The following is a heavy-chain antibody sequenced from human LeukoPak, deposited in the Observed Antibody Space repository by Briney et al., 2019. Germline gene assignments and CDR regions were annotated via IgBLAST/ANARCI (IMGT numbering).Heavy chain of an antibody. CDR3: AKHFGYCSSTSCEGVDY. D-gene: IGHD2-2*01. J-gene: IGHJ4*02. CDR2: ISSSSTLI. V-gene: IGHV3-21*05. CDR1: GFTFSRYS. Sequence: GGSLRLSCAASGFTFSRYSMNWVRQAPGKGLEWVSYISSSSTLIDYADSVKGRFTISRDNAKNALYLQMHSLRAEDTAVYYCAKHFGYCSSTSCEGVDYWGQGTLVTVSS.